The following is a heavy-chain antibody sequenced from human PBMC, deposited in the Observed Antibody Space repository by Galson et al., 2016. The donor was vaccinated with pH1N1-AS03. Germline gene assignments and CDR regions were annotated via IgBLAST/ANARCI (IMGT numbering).Heavy chain of an antibody. Sequence: SETLSLTCSVSGFSISSGHYWGWIRQPPGKGLEWIGNIYHSGSAYYNPSLKSRVTMSVDTSTNQFSLKLASLTSADPAVYFCARGGYYWGSGFFDFWGQGTLVSVSS. D-gene: IGHD1-26*01. V-gene: IGHV4-38-2*02. CDR2: IYHSGSA. CDR1: GFSISSGHY. J-gene: IGHJ4*02. CDR3: ARGGYYWGSGFFDF.